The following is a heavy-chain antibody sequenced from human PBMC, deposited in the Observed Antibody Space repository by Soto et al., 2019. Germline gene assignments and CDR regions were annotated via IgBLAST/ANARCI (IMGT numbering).Heavy chain of an antibody. Sequence: QVQLQESGPGLVKPSQTLSLTCTVSGCSISSGGYYWSWIRQHPGKGLEWIGYIYYSGSTYYNPSLKRRVTISIDTSKNQFSLKLSSVTAADTAVYYCARVGRASYYDILTGYSREIDYWGQGTLVTVSS. D-gene: IGHD3-9*01. V-gene: IGHV4-31*03. J-gene: IGHJ4*02. CDR1: GCSISSGGYY. CDR2: IYYSGST. CDR3: ARVGRASYYDILTGYSREIDY.